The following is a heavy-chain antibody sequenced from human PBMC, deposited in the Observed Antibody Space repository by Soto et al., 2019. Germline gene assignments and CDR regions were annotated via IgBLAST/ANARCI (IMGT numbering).Heavy chain of an antibody. CDR2: IIHIFGTA. J-gene: IGHJ5*02. CDR1: GGTFSSYV. V-gene: IGHV1-69*12. D-gene: IGHD6-6*01. Sequence: QVQLVQSGAEVKKPGSSVKVSCKASGGTFSSYVISWVRQAPGQGLEWMGGIIHIFGTANYAQKFQGRVTITADESTSTAYMELSSLRSEDTAVYYCARVGLEYSSSSGWFDPWGQGTLVTVSS. CDR3: ARVGLEYSSSSGWFDP.